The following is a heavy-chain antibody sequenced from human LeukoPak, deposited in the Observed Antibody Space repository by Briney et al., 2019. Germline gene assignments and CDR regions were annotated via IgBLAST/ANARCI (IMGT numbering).Heavy chain of an antibody. Sequence: ASVKVSCKASGYTFTSYGISWVRQASGQGLEWMGWISAYNGNTNYAQKLQGRVTMTTDTSTSTAYMELRSLRSDDTALYYCARESLAYGSGSLHYWGQGTLVTVSS. D-gene: IGHD3-10*01. CDR1: GYTFTSYG. V-gene: IGHV1-18*01. J-gene: IGHJ4*02. CDR2: ISAYNGNT. CDR3: ARESLAYGSGSLHY.